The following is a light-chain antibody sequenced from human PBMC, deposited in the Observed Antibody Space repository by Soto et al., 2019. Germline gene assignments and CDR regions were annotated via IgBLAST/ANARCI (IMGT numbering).Light chain of an antibody. CDR1: QPINRW. Sequence: DIQMTQSPSPLSASVGDRVTITCRASQPINRWLAWYQQKPGKAPKLRIYAASSLHTGVPLRFSGSGSGTDFSLTISSLQPEDFSTYYCKQSKSFPLTCGGGTKVDIK. V-gene: IGKV1-12*01. J-gene: IGKJ4*01. CDR3: KQSKSFPLT. CDR2: AAS.